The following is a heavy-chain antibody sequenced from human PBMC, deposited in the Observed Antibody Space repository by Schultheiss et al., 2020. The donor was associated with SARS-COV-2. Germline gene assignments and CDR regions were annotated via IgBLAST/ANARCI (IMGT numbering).Heavy chain of an antibody. V-gene: IGHV3-23*01. J-gene: IGHJ4*02. D-gene: IGHD3/OR15-3a*01. CDR3: AWDWGDGY. CDR2: ISGSGGST. CDR1: GFTFSSYG. Sequence: GESLKISCAASGFTFSSYGMHWVRQAPGKGLEWVSAISGSGGSTYYADSVKGRFTISRHNSKNTLYLQMNSLRAEDTAVYYCAWDWGDGYWGQGTLVTVSS.